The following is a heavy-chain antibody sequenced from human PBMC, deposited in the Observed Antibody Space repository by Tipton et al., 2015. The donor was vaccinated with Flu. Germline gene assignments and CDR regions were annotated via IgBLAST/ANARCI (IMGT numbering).Heavy chain of an antibody. CDR2: IYSGGST. Sequence: SLRLSCAASGFTVSSSYMSWVRQAPGKGLEWVSVIYSGGSTYYADSVKGRFIISRDNSKNTLYLQMNSLRAEDTAVYYCARDLDTAMVYGMDVWGQGTTVTVSS. V-gene: IGHV3-66*02. D-gene: IGHD5-18*01. CDR3: ARDLDTAMVYGMDV. CDR1: GFTVSSSY. J-gene: IGHJ6*02.